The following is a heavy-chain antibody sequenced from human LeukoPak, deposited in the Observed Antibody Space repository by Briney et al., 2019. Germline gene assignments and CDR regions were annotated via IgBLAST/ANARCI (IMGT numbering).Heavy chain of an antibody. V-gene: IGHV3-30*18. CDR3: AKEFRSITMNGWDRTLDY. Sequence: GGSLRLSCAASGFTFSSYGMHWGRQAPGKGLEWVAVISYDGSNKYYADSVKRRFTISRENSKNTLYLQMNSLRAEDTAVYYCAKEFRSITMNGWDRTLDYWGQGTLVTVSS. J-gene: IGHJ4*02. D-gene: IGHD3-22*01. CDR2: ISYDGSNK. CDR1: GFTFSSYG.